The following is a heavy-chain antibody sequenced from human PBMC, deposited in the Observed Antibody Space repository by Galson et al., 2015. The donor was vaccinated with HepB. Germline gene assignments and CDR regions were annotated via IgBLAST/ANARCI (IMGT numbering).Heavy chain of an antibody. CDR2: IRGSGGST. J-gene: IGHJ3*02. V-gene: IGHV3-23*01. Sequence: SLRLSCAASGFTFSSYAVSWVRQAPGKGLEWVSAIRGSGGSTYYADSVKGRFTISRDNSKNTLYLQMNSLRAEDTAVYYCAKDYYYDSSGHSWGAFEIWGQGTMVTVSS. CDR1: GFTFSSYA. D-gene: IGHD3-22*01. CDR3: AKDYYYDSSGHSWGAFEI.